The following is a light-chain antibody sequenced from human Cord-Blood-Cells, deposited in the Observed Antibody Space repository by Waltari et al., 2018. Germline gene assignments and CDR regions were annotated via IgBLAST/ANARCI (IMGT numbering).Light chain of an antibody. CDR3: SSYTSSSTVV. CDR2: DVS. CDR1: SSDGGGYNY. Sequence: QSALTQPASVSGSPGQSITISCTGTSSDGGGYNYVSWYQQHPGKAPELMIYDVSKRPSGISSRFSGSKAGNTASRTISGLQAEDEADYYCSSYTSSSTVVFGGGTKLTVL. J-gene: IGLJ3*02. V-gene: IGLV2-14*01.